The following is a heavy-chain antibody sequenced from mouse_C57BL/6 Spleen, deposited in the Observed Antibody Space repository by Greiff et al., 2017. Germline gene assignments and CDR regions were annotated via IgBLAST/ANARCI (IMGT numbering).Heavy chain of an antibody. CDR2: IYPGDGDT. J-gene: IGHJ4*01. CDR3: ARRDYIAMEY. D-gene: IGHD2-12*01. V-gene: IGHV1-82*01. CDR1: GYAFSSYW. Sequence: QVQLQQSGPELVKPGASVKISCKASGYAFSSYWMNWVKQRPGKGLEWIGRIYPGDGDTNYNGKFKGKATLTADKSSSTAYMQLSSRTSEDSAVYFCARRDYIAMEYWGQGTSVTVSS.